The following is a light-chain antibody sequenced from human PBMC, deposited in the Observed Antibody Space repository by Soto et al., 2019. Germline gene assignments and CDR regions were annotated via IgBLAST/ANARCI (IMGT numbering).Light chain of an antibody. V-gene: IGLV7-46*01. CDR1: TGAVTSGHY. CDR3: LVSFSGVRV. J-gene: IGLJ2*01. Sequence: QAVVTQEPSLTVSPGGTVTLTCGSSTGAVTSGHYPYWFQQKPGQAPRTLIYDTNSKHSWTPARFSGSLLGGKAALTLSGAQPEDEADYYCLVSFSGVRVFGGGTKLTVL. CDR2: DTN.